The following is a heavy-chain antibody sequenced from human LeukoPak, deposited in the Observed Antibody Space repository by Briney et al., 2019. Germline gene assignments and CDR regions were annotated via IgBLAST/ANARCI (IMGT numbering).Heavy chain of an antibody. V-gene: IGHV3-7*01. Sequence: PGGSLRLSCAASGFTFSSYWMSWVRQAPGKGLEWVANIKKDGSEKYYVDSVKGRFTISRDNAKKSLYLQMNSLGAEDTAVYYCAKDPTHYRVWDDYDSTVLSYWGQGTLVTVSS. CDR2: IKKDGSEK. J-gene: IGHJ4*02. CDR1: GFTFSSYW. D-gene: IGHD3-22*01. CDR3: AKDPTHYRVWDDYDSTVLSY.